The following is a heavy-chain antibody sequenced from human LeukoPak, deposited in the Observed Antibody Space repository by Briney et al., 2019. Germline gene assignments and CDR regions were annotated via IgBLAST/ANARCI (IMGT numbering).Heavy chain of an antibody. Sequence: GGSLRLSCAASGFTFSSYAMSWVRQAPGKGLEWVSAISGSGGSTYYADSVKGRFTISRDNSKNTLYLQMNSLRAEDTAVYYCARDTWFGESMPNGMDVWGQGTTVTVSS. CDR2: ISGSGGST. V-gene: IGHV3-23*01. J-gene: IGHJ6*02. CDR1: GFTFSSYA. CDR3: ARDTWFGESMPNGMDV. D-gene: IGHD3-10*01.